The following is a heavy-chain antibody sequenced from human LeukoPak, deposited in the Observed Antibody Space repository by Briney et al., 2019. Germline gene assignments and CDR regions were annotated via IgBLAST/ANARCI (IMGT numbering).Heavy chain of an antibody. V-gene: IGHV3-23*01. CDR3: AKRGVVIRVILVGFHKEAYYFDS. CDR1: GFTFSTYA. D-gene: IGHD3-10*01. Sequence: GGSLRLSCAASGFTFSTYAMSWVRQAPGKGLEWVSLIGGSDGRTNYADSVQGRFTIARDNSKNTLYLQMNSLRAEDTAVYFCAKRGVVIRVILVGFHKEAYYFDSWGQGALVTVSS. J-gene: IGHJ4*02. CDR2: IGGSDGRT.